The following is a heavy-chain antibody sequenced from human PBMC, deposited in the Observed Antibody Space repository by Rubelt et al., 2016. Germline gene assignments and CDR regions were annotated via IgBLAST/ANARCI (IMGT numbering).Heavy chain of an antibody. D-gene: IGHD6-6*01. CDR3: ARTSSSSCDY. Sequence: EVQLLESGGGLVQPGGSLRLSCAASGFTLSSYAMSWVRPAPGKGLEWVSTISGSGGSTYYADSVKGRFPISKDNAKNSLYLQMNSMRDDDTAVYYCARTSSSSCDYWGQGTLVTVSS. CDR2: ISGSGGST. V-gene: IGHV3-23*01. J-gene: IGHJ4*02. CDR1: GFTLSSYA.